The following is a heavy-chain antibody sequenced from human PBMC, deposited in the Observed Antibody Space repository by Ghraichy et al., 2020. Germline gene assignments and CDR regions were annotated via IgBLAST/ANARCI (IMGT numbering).Heavy chain of an antibody. CDR2: IFYTGSS. CDR3: ARLDTTRVGATLAWFDP. CDR1: GASISGSSHY. J-gene: IGHJ5*02. Sequence: SETLSLTCSVSGASISGSSHYWGWIRQPPGKGLEWIARIFYTGSSYYNPSLKSRVTISVDSAKNQFALNLTSVTAADTAMYYCARLDTTRVGATLAWFDPWGQGTQVTVSS. V-gene: IGHV4-39*01. D-gene: IGHD1-26*01.